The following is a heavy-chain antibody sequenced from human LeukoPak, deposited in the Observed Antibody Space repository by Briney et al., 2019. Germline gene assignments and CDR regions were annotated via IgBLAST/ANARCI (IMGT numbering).Heavy chain of an antibody. Sequence: GGSLRLSCAASGFTFSSYEMNWVRQAPGKGLEWVSYISSSGSTIYYVDSVKGRFTISRDNAKNSLYLQMNSLRAEDTAVYYCARDYGDYGDYWGQGTLVTVSS. CDR1: GFTFSSYE. J-gene: IGHJ4*02. CDR2: ISSSGSTI. D-gene: IGHD4-17*01. CDR3: ARDYGDYGDY. V-gene: IGHV3-48*03.